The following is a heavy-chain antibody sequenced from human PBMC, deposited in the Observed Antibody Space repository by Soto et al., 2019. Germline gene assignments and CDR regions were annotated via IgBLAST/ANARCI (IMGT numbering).Heavy chain of an antibody. CDR1: ADTFNRYT. CDR2: IIPMSPMP. J-gene: IGHJ4*02. CDR3: ARGEGGNGNWYTL. V-gene: IGHV1-69*02. D-gene: IGHD2-15*01. Sequence: QVHLVQSGAEVKKPGSSVNVACKASADTFNRYTISWVGQAPGQGLEWMGRIIPMSPMPIYAQKFRGRVTFTADKSTTSVYMELSSLTYDDTPVYYCARGEGGNGNWYTLWGQGTLVTVSS.